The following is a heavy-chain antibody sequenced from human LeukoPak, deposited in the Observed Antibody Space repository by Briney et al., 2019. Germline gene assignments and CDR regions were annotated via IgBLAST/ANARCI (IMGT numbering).Heavy chain of an antibody. Sequence: GASVKVSCKASGYTFTSYDINWVRQATGQGLEWMGWMNPNSGNTGYAQKFQGRVTMTRNTSISTAYMELSSLRSEDTAVYYCARARPGRYSSSWYRGGRFDYWGQGTLVTVSS. J-gene: IGHJ4*02. CDR1: GYTFTSYD. D-gene: IGHD6-13*01. V-gene: IGHV1-8*01. CDR2: MNPNSGNT. CDR3: ARARPGRYSSSWYRGGRFDY.